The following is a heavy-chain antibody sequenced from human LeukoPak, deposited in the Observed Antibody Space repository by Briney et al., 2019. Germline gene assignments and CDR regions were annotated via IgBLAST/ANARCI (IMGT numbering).Heavy chain of an antibody. Sequence: ASVKVSCKASGYTFTSYDVNWVRQATGQGPEWIGWMNPSTGNTGYAQKFQGRVTITRNTSISTAYMELSSLRSEDTAVYYCARGRDFWSGTKNCFDPWGQGTLVTVSS. D-gene: IGHD3-3*01. CDR1: GYTFTSYD. CDR3: ARGRDFWSGTKNCFDP. CDR2: MNPSTGNT. V-gene: IGHV1-8*01. J-gene: IGHJ5*02.